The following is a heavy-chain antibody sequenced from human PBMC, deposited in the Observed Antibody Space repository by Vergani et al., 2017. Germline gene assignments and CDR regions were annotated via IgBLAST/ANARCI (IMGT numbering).Heavy chain of an antibody. D-gene: IGHD3-3*01. CDR3: ARHYYDVWSGYYRAYNWFDP. V-gene: IGHV4-39*07. Sequence: QLQLQESGPGLVKPSETLSLTCTVSGGSISSSSYYWGWIRQPPGKGLEWIGSIYYSGSTYYNPSLKSRVTISVDTSKNQFSLKLSSVTAADTAVYYCARHYYDVWSGYYRAYNWFDPWGQGTLVTVSS. J-gene: IGHJ5*02. CDR2: IYYSGST. CDR1: GGSISSSSYY.